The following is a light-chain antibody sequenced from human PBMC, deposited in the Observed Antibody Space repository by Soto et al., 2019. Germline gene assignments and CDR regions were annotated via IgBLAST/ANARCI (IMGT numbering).Light chain of an antibody. J-gene: IGKJ5*01. CDR3: QQYNNWPPN. CDR1: QTLSNS. Sequence: EIALTQSPGTLSLSPGERATLSCRASQTLSNSFIAWYQHKPGQAPRLLVYDTSTRATGIPDRYSGSGSGTEFTLTVSSLQSEDIAVYFCQQYNNWPPNFGQGTRLEIK. V-gene: IGKV3D-15*01. CDR2: DTS.